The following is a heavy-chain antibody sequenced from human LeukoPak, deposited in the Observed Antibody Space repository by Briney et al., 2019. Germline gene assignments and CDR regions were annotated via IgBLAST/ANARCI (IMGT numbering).Heavy chain of an antibody. Sequence: GGSLRLPCAASGFTFSSYEMTWVRQAPGKGLEWLSYISSIGTTIYYADSVKGRFTISRDNAKNSLYLQMNSLRAEDTAVYYCARPEPPTYSNGYMDVWGKGTTVTVSS. CDR2: ISSIGTTI. CDR1: GFTFSSYE. J-gene: IGHJ6*03. D-gene: IGHD4-11*01. V-gene: IGHV3-48*03. CDR3: ARPEPPTYSNGYMDV.